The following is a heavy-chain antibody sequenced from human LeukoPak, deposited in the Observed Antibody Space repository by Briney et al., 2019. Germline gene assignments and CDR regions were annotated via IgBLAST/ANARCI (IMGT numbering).Heavy chain of an antibody. Sequence: ASVKVSCKASGYTFTSYDINWVRQAIGQGLEWMGWMNPNSGNTGYAQKFQGRVTITRNTSISTAYMELSSLRSEDTAVYYCARLYSSGWHRDYWGQGTLVTVSS. CDR3: ARLYSSGWHRDY. CDR2: MNPNSGNT. V-gene: IGHV1-8*03. CDR1: GYTFTSYD. D-gene: IGHD6-19*01. J-gene: IGHJ4*02.